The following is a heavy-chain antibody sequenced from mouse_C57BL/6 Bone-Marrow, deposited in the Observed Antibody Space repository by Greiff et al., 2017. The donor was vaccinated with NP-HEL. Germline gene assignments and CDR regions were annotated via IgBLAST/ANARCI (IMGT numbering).Heavy chain of an antibody. J-gene: IGHJ3*01. CDR1: GFTFSSYA. D-gene: IGHD2-4*01. CDR3: TRDDDYDTWFAY. Sequence: EVKVVESGEGLVKPGGSLKLSCAASGFTFSSYAMSWVRQTPEKRLEWVAYISSGGDYIYYADTVKGRFTISRDNARNTLYLQMSSLKSEDTAMYYCTRDDDYDTWFAYWGQGTLVTVSA. CDR2: ISSGGDYI. V-gene: IGHV5-9-1*02.